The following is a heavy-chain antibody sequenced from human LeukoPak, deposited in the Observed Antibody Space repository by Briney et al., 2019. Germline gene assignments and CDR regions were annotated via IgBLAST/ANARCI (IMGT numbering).Heavy chain of an antibody. V-gene: IGHV3-20*04. D-gene: IGHD3-16*01. Sequence: PGGSLRLSCAASGFTFDDYGMSWVRQAPGKGLEWVSGINWNGGSTGYADSVKGRFTISRDNAKNSLYLQMNSLRAEDTALYYCARAAGDNTYNWFDPWGQGTLVTVSS. CDR3: ARAAGDNTYNWFDP. CDR1: GFTFDDYG. J-gene: IGHJ5*02. CDR2: INWNGGST.